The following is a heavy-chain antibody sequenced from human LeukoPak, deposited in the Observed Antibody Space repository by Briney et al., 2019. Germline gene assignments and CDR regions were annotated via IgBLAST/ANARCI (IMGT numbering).Heavy chain of an antibody. Sequence: PGGSLRLSCAASGFTFSSYEMNWVRQAPGKGLEWVSYISSSGSTIYYADSVKGRFTISRDNAKNSLYLQMNSLRAEDTAVYYCARDFVGPAGEGGRHDAFDIWGQGTMVTVSS. CDR1: GFTFSSYE. D-gene: IGHD1-1*01. CDR2: ISSSGSTI. CDR3: ARDFVGPAGEGGRHDAFDI. V-gene: IGHV3-48*03. J-gene: IGHJ3*02.